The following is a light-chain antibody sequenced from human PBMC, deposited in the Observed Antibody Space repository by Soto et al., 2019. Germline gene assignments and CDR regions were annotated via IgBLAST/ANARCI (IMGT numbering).Light chain of an antibody. CDR2: AAS. CDR3: QYYNNWLAT. V-gene: IGKV3-15*01. J-gene: IGKJ4*01. Sequence: EIVMTQSPATLSVSPGEGATLSCRASQSVSSKLAWYQQKPGQAPRLLIYAASTRATGVSARFSGSGSGTEFTLTISSLQSEDFTIYYCQYYNNWLATFGGGTKVDIK. CDR1: QSVSSK.